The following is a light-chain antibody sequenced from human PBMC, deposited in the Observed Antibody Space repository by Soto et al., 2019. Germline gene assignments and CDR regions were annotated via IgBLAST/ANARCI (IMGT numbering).Light chain of an antibody. V-gene: IGKV1-39*01. Sequence: DSQMTQSPSSLSASVGDSVTITCRASQSISNYVNWYQQKPGKAPKLLVYAASSLHSGVPSRFSGSGSGIDFTLTISSLQPEDFATYYCQQSYSTPFTFGPGTKVDIK. CDR3: QQSYSTPFT. CDR2: AAS. CDR1: QSISNY. J-gene: IGKJ3*01.